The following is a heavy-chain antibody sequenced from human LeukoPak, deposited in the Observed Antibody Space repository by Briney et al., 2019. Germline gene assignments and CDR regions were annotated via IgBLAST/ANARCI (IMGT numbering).Heavy chain of an antibody. CDR2: ISGSGGST. Sequence: PGGSLRLSCTASGFTFSSYAMNWVRQAPGKGLEWVSTISGSGGSTYYADSVKGRFTISRDNSKNTLYLQMNSLRVEDTAVYCCAKDLSPWAGLLTVAGSDAFDIWGQGTVVTVSS. CDR3: AKDLSPWAGLLTVAGSDAFDI. J-gene: IGHJ3*02. V-gene: IGHV3-23*01. CDR1: GFTFSSYA. D-gene: IGHD6-19*01.